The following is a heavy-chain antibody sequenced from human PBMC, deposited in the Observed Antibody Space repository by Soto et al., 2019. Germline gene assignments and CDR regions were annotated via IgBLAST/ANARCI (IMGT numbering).Heavy chain of an antibody. D-gene: IGHD3-3*01. Sequence: ASVKVSCKGSGYTFTSYGISWVRQAPGQGLEWMGWISAYNGNTNYAQKLQGRVTMTTDTSTSTAYMELRSLRSDDTAVYYCASFPYDFWSGYRGSFDYWGQGTLVTVSS. J-gene: IGHJ4*02. V-gene: IGHV1-18*01. CDR2: ISAYNGNT. CDR1: GYTFTSYG. CDR3: ASFPYDFWSGYRGSFDY.